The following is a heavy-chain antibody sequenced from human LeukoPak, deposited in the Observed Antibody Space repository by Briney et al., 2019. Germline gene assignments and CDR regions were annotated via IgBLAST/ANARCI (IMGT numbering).Heavy chain of an antibody. J-gene: IGHJ6*02. CDR2: ISGSGGST. D-gene: IGHD2-2*01. CDR3: AKVVGYYYYYGMDV. Sequence: GGSLRLSCAASGFTFSSYAMSWVRQAPGKGLEWVSAISGSGGSTYYADSVKGRFTISRDNSKNTLYLQMNSLRAEDTAVYYCAKVVGYYYYYGMDVWGQGTTVTVSS. V-gene: IGHV3-23*01. CDR1: GFTFSSYA.